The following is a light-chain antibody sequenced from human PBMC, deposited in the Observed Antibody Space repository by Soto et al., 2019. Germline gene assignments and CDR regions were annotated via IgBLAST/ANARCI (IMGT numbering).Light chain of an antibody. CDR1: QSISSY. CDR2: AAS. V-gene: IGKV1-39*01. CDR3: QQSYSTPLT. J-gene: IGKJ4*01. Sequence: DIQMTQSASSLSASVVDRVTITCRASQSISSYLNWYQQKPGKAPTFLIYAASSLQSGVPSRFSGSGSGTDFTLTISSLQPEDFATDYCQQSYSTPLTFGGGIKVESK.